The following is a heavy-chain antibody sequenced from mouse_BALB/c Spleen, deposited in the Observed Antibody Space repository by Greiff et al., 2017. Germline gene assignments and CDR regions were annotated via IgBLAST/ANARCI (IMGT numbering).Heavy chain of an antibody. Sequence: EVQLVESGGGLVQPGGSLKLSCAASGFTFSSYTMSWVRQTPEKRLEWVAYISNGGGSTYYPDTVKGRFTISRDNAKNTLYLQMSSLKSEDTAMYYCARQGTTGGFAYWGQGTLVTVSA. CDR1: GFTFSSYT. CDR2: ISNGGGST. J-gene: IGHJ3*01. V-gene: IGHV5-12-2*01. D-gene: IGHD1-1*01. CDR3: ARQGTTGGFAY.